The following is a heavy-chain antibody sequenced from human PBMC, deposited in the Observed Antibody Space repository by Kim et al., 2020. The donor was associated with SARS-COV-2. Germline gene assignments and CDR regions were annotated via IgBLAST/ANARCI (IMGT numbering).Heavy chain of an antibody. CDR3: AKDLYDYSWGSYRPVDAFDI. J-gene: IGHJ3*02. D-gene: IGHD3-16*02. V-gene: IGHV3-23*01. Sequence: GRFTISRDKSKNTLYLQMNSLRAEDTAVYYCAKDLYDYSWGSYRPVDAFDIWGQGTMVTVSS.